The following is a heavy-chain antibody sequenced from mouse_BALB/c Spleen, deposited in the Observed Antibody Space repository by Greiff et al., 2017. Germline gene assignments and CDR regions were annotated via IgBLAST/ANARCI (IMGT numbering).Heavy chain of an antibody. V-gene: IGHV5-6-5*01. CDR1: GFTFSSYA. CDR3: ARGWLRPHYYAMDY. CDR2: ISSGGST. D-gene: IGHD2-2*01. J-gene: IGHJ4*01. Sequence: DVMLVESGGGLVKPGGSLKLSCAASGFTFSSYAMSWVRQTPEKRLEWVASISSGGSTYNPDSVKGRFTISRDNARNILYLQMSSLRSEDTAMYYCARGWLRPHYYAMDYWGQGTSVTVSS.